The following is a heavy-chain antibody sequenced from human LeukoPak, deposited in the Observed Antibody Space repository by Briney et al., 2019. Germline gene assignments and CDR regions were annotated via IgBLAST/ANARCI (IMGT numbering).Heavy chain of an antibody. CDR2: INHSGST. V-gene: IGHV4-34*01. J-gene: IGHJ4*02. D-gene: IGHD3-10*01. CDR3: ARQTITNFDY. Sequence: SETLSLTCAVYGGSFSGYYWSWIRQPTGQGLEWIGEINHSGSTNYNPSLESRVTISVDTSKNQFSLKLSSVTAADTAVYYCARQTITNFDYWGQGTLVTVSS. CDR1: GGSFSGYY.